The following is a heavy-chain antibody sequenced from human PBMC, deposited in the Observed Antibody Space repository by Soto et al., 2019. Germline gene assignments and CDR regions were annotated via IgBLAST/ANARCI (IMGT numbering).Heavy chain of an antibody. CDR2: ITPIFGTA. V-gene: IGHV1-69*13. Sequence: GASVKVSCKASGGTFSSYAISWVRQAPGQGLEWMGGITPIFGTANYAQKFQGRVTITADESTSTAYMELSSLRSEDTAVYYCARTSQGITDYYGMDVWGQGTTVTVSS. CDR1: GGTFSSYA. J-gene: IGHJ6*02. D-gene: IGHD1-20*01. CDR3: ARTSQGITDYYGMDV.